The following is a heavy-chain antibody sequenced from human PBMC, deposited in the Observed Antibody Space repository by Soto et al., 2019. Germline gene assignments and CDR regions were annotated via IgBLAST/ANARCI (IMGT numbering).Heavy chain of an antibody. CDR1: GFTLSSYS. J-gene: IGHJ6*02. CDR2: ISSSSSTI. CDR3: ARDVGSGSSTPFYGMDV. D-gene: IGHD1-26*01. V-gene: IGHV3-48*02. Sequence: PGGSLRLSCAASGFTLSSYSMNWVRQAPGKGLEWVSYISSSSSTIYYADSVKGRFTISRDNAKNSLYLQMNSLRDEDTAVYYCARDVGSGSSTPFYGMDVWGQGTTVTVSS.